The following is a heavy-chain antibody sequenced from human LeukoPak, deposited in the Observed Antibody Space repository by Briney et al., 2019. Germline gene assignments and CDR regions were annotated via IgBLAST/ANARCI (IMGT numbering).Heavy chain of an antibody. Sequence: SQTLSLTCAISGDSVPSNSAAWNWIRQSPSRGLEWLGRTYYRSKWYNDYAVSVKSRITINPDTSKNQFSLQLNSVTPEDTAVYYCARGAARRGYNWFDPWGQGTLVTVSS. CDR2: TYYRSKWYN. D-gene: IGHD6-6*01. J-gene: IGHJ5*02. CDR1: GDSVPSNSAA. V-gene: IGHV6-1*01. CDR3: ARGAARRGYNWFDP.